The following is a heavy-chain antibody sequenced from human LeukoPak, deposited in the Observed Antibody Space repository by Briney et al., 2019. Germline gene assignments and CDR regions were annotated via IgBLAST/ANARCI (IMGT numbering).Heavy chain of an antibody. Sequence: GGSLRLSCAASGFTFSSYAMHWVRQAPGKGLEYVSAISSNGGSTYYANSVKGRFTISRDNSKNTLYLQMGSLRAEDMAVYYCARGSGSLGAFDIWGQGTMVTVSS. J-gene: IGHJ3*02. CDR2: ISSNGGST. CDR3: ARGSGSLGAFDI. CDR1: GFTFSSYA. D-gene: IGHD1-26*01. V-gene: IGHV3-64*01.